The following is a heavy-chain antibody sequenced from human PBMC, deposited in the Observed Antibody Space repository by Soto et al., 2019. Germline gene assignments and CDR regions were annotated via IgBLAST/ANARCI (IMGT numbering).Heavy chain of an antibody. V-gene: IGHV6-1*01. CDR3: ARDLNKVAVAGMRLDV. CDR1: GDSASSNSAA. Sequence: QTLSLTCAISGDSASSNSAAWNWIRQSPSRGLEWLGRTYYRSKWYNDYAVSVKSRITINPDTSKNQFSLQLNSVTPEDTAVYYCARDLNKVAVAGMRLDVWGQGTTVTVSS. CDR2: TYYRSKWYN. D-gene: IGHD6-19*01. J-gene: IGHJ6*02.